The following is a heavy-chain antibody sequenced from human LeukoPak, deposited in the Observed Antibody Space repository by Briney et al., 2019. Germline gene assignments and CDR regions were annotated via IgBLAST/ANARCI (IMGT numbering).Heavy chain of an antibody. D-gene: IGHD2-15*01. CDR1: GFTFSSYG. J-gene: IGHJ4*02. V-gene: IGHV3-23*01. CDR2: IGGSGSTT. Sequence: GGSLRLSCAASGFTFSSYGMTWVRQAPGKGLEWASSIGGSGSTTYYTGSVKGRFTISRDNSKNTLYLQMNSLRAEDTAVYYCVRDNPRCCGVVPANIDDYWGQGTLVTVSS. CDR3: VRDNPRCCGVVPANIDDY.